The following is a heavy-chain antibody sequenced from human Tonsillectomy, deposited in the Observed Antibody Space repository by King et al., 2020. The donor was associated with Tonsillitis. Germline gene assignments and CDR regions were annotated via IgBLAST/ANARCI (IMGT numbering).Heavy chain of an antibody. CDR3: ARGAIAVADFDS. V-gene: IGHV3-23*04. CDR2: ISGSGTSL. D-gene: IGHD6-19*01. Sequence: VQLVESGGGLVQPGGSLRLSCAASGFTFKTYAMSWVRQAPGKGLEGVSTISGSGTSLFYSGSVQGRFTISRDNSKNTLYLQMSSLRVDDTAVYFCARGAIAVADFDSWGQGTLVTVSS. J-gene: IGHJ4*02. CDR1: GFTFKTYA.